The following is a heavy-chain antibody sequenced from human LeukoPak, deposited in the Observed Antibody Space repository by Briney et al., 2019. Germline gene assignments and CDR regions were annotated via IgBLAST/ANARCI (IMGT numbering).Heavy chain of an antibody. CDR2: IHPRSGDT. D-gene: IGHD3-10*01. CDR3: ARDGEYGTGSYYRGSFDY. Sequence: ASVKVSCKASGYSFTAFYIHWVRQAPGQGLEWMGWIHPRSGDTRYAQKFQGRVTMARDTSISTVYMDLSSLGSDDTAVYYCARDGEYGTGSYYRGSFDYWGQGILVTVSS. J-gene: IGHJ4*02. V-gene: IGHV1-2*02. CDR1: GYSFTAFY.